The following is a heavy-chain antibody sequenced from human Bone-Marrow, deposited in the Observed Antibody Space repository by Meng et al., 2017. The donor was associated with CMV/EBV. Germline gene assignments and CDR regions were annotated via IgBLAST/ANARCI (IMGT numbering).Heavy chain of an antibody. D-gene: IGHD3-3*01. CDR3: AKGVFWSDEPPYFDY. CDR2: ISSSSSYI. V-gene: IGHV3-21*05. CDR1: GFTFSSYE. Sequence: GESLKISCAASGFTFSSYEMNWVRQAPGKGLEWVSYISSSSSYIYYADSVKGRFTISRDNAKNSLYLQMNSLRAEDTAVYYCAKGVFWSDEPPYFDYWGQGTLVTVSS. J-gene: IGHJ4*02.